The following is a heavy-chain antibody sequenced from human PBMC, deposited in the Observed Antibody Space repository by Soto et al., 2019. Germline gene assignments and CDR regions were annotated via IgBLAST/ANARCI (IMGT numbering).Heavy chain of an antibody. V-gene: IGHV3-74*01. CDR2: ISDDGSTA. Sequence: GWSLRLSCAFSVFTFIAYWMHWVRQVPGKGLTWVSRISDDGSTATYADSVKGRFVISRDNAKNSLYLEMNTLRADDSGLYYCARGPRVSSTGTGAHWGRGTLVTVSS. D-gene: IGHD1-1*01. CDR1: VFTFIAYW. J-gene: IGHJ4*02. CDR3: ARGPRVSSTGTGAH.